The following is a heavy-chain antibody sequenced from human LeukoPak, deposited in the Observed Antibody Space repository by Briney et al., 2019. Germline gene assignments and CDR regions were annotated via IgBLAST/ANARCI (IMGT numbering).Heavy chain of an antibody. CDR3: AKDLGRYRNNYFDY. Sequence: PGGSLRLSRAASGFTFSSYAMSWVRQAPEKGLEWVSTISGSGGGTYYADSVKGRFTISRDDSKNTLYLQMNSLRAEDTAAYYCAKDLGRYRNNYFDYWGQGTLVTVSS. CDR1: GFTFSSYA. D-gene: IGHD1-26*01. V-gene: IGHV3-23*01. J-gene: IGHJ4*02. CDR2: ISGSGGGT.